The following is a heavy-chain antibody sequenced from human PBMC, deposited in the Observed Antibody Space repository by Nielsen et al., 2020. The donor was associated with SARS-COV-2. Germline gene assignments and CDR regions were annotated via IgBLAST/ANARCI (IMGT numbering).Heavy chain of an antibody. CDR2: MYYSGST. J-gene: IGHJ6*03. CDR3: ARGDLVVVPSPILGLGPFFYYFYLDV. V-gene: IGHV4-39*07. Sequence: SATLSVTCTVSVGSISSSLYYWGWIRQPPGKGLARIGSMYYSGSTYYNPSLKSRVTLSMDKSKRQFSLRLTSVSAADTAVYFCARGDLVVVPSPILGLGPFFYYFYLDVWGKGTTVTVSS. D-gene: IGHD2-2*01. CDR1: VGSISSSLYY.